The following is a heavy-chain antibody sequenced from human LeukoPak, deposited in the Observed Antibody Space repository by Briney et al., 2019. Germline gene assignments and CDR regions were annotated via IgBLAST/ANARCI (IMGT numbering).Heavy chain of an antibody. CDR1: GITFSSYW. V-gene: IGHV3-7*01. J-gene: IGHJ5*02. CDR3: CVYKAANWFDP. D-gene: IGHD5/OR15-5a*01. Sequence: GGSLRLSCAASGITFSSYWMSWVRQAPGKGLEWVANINQDASETQYADSVQGRFPISRDNAKNSLYVQMNSLRVEDTAIYYCCVYKAANWFDPWGQGTLVTVSS. CDR2: INQDASET.